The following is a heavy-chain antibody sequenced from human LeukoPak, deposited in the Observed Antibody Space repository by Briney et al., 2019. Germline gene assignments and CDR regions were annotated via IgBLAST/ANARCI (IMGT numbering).Heavy chain of an antibody. J-gene: IGHJ4*02. V-gene: IGHV5-51*01. D-gene: IGHD1-26*01. CDR1: GYIFTSYW. CDR3: ARRSGSFQGDYNFDY. Sequence: GESLKISCKGSGYIFTSYWIAWVRQMPGKGLEWMGIIYPGDSDTRYSPSFQGQVTISADKSISTAYLQWSSLKASDTAMFYCARRSGSFQGDYNFDYWGQGTLVTVSS. CDR2: IYPGDSDT.